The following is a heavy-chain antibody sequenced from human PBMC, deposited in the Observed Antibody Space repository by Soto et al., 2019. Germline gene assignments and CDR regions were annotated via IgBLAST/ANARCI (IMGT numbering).Heavy chain of an antibody. CDR1: GYTFTSYG. J-gene: IGHJ6*02. D-gene: IGHD4-4*01. CDR3: ARVVATVTTSPDDYGMDV. CDR2: ISAYNGNT. Sequence: ASVKVSCKASGYTFTSYGISWVRQAPGQGLEWMGWISAYNGNTNYAQKLQGRVTMTTDTSTSTAYMELRSLRSDDTAVYYCARVVATVTTSPDDYGMDVWGQGTTVTSP. V-gene: IGHV1-18*04.